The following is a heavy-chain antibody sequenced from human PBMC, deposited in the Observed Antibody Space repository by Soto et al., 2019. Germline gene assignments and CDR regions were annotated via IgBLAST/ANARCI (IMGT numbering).Heavy chain of an antibody. CDR1: GGSFSGYY. CDR3: ARGQLRITICGVVITYFDY. CDR2: INHSGST. V-gene: IGHV4-34*01. Sequence: QVQLQQWGAGLLKPSETLSLTCAVYGGSFSGYYWSWIRQPPGKGLEWIGEINHSGSTNYNPSLMSRVTISVDTSKNQFFLKLSSVTAADTAVYYCARGQLRITICGVVITYFDYWGQGTLVTVSS. D-gene: IGHD3-3*01. J-gene: IGHJ4*02.